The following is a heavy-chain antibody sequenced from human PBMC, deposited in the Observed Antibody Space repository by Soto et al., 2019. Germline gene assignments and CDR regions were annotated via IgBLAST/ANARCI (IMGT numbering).Heavy chain of an antibody. Sequence: ESGPTLVNPTQTLTLTCTFSGFSLSTNGMRVSWIRQPPGKALEWLARIDWDDDKFYSTSLKTRLTISKDTPKNQVVLIMTNMDPVDTATYYCARAPYSSSWNGDYFDYWGQGTLVTVSS. CDR2: IDWDDDK. CDR1: GFSLSTNGMR. V-gene: IGHV2-70*04. CDR3: ARAPYSSSWNGDYFDY. J-gene: IGHJ4*02. D-gene: IGHD6-13*01.